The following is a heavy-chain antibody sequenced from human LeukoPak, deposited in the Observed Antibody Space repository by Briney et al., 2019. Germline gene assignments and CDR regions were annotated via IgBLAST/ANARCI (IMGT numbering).Heavy chain of an antibody. CDR1: GFTFSSYS. J-gene: IGHJ4*02. V-gene: IGHV3-21*01. Sequence: GGSLRLSCAASGFTFSSYSMNWVRQAPGKGLEWVSSISSSSSYIYCADSVKGRFTISRDNAKNSLYLQMNSLRAEDTAVYYCARAVAVAGYDYWGQGTLVTVSS. D-gene: IGHD6-19*01. CDR3: ARAVAVAGYDY. CDR2: ISSSSSYI.